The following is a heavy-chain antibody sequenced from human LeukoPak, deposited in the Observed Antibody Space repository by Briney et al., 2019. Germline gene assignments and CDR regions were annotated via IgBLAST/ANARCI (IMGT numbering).Heavy chain of an antibody. Sequence: SGPTLVKPTQTLTLTCTFSGFSLSTSGVGVGWIRQPPGKALEWLGIIYWNDNKRYSPSLKSRLTITKDTSNQVVLTMTNMDLVDTATYYCARHYYYRGEDSYYMDVWGKGTTVTISS. CDR2: IYWNDNK. J-gene: IGHJ6*03. V-gene: IGHV2-5*01. CDR1: GFSLSTSGVG. CDR3: ARHYYYRGEDSYYMDV. D-gene: IGHD3-22*01.